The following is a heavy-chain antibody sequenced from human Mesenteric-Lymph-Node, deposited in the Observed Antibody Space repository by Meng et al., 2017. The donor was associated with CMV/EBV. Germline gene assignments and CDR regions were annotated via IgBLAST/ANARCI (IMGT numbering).Heavy chain of an antibody. D-gene: IGHD3-10*01. V-gene: IGHV1-2*02. CDR3: ARDLFGEPMTRGIIGY. J-gene: IGHJ4*02. Sequence: ASVKVSCKASGYTFTGYYMHWVRQAPGQGLEWMGWINPNSGGTNYAQKFQGRVTMTSDTSTTTVYMELSSLRSDDTAIYYCARDLFGEPMTRGIIGYWGQGTLVTVSS. CDR2: INPNSGGT. CDR1: GYTFTGYY.